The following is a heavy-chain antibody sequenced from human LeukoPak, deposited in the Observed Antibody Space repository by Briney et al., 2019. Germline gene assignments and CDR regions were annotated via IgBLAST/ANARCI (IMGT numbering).Heavy chain of an antibody. J-gene: IGHJ4*02. CDR3: ARAGDYGGNLFDY. V-gene: IGHV4-38-2*02. CDR2: LYHTGST. D-gene: IGHD4-23*01. CDR1: DYSISSAYY. Sequence: SETLSLTCTVSDYSISSAYYWGWIRQPPGKGLEWIGSLYHTGSTYYNPSLKSRLTISIDTSKNQFSLKLSSVTAADTAVYYCARAGDYGGNLFDYWGQGTLVTVSS.